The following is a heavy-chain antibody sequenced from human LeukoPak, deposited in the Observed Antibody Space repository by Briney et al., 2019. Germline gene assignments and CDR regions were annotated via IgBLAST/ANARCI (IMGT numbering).Heavy chain of an antibody. CDR2: ISSSGSTI. J-gene: IGHJ4*02. V-gene: IGHV3-11*04. D-gene: IGHD6-13*01. CDR3: AREDRRAGGSSPKPYDY. Sequence: GGSLRLSCAASRFTFSDYYMSWIRQAPGKGLEWVSYISSSGSTIYYADSVKGRFTISRDNAKNSLYLQMNSLRAEDTAVYYCAREDRRAGGSSPKPYDYWGQGTLVTVSS. CDR1: RFTFSDYY.